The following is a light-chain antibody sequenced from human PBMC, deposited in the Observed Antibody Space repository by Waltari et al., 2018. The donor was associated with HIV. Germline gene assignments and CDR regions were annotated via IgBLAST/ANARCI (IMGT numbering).Light chain of an antibody. CDR3: QSYDSSNVV. CDR2: EDD. J-gene: IGLJ7*01. CDR1: SGSIATKY. Sequence: NFMLTQPHSVTESPGKTVTISGTRSSGSIATKYVQWYQQRPGSSPLTVIYEDDQRPAGIPARFSCSFDSSSNSASLTISVLKAEDEADYYCQSYDSSNVVFGGGTQLTVL. V-gene: IGLV6-57*01.